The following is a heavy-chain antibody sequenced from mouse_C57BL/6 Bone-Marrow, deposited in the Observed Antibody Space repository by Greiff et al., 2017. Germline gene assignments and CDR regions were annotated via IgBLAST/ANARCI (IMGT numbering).Heavy chain of an antibody. Sequence: VQLQQSGGDLVKPGGSLKLSCAASGFTFSSYGMSWVRQTPDKRLEWVATISSGGSYTYYPDSVKGRFTISRDNAKNTLYLQMSSLKSEDTAMYYCARHLQLSLSYFDYWGQGTTLTVSS. CDR1: GFTFSSYG. D-gene: IGHD3-2*02. CDR2: ISSGGSYT. J-gene: IGHJ2*01. V-gene: IGHV5-6*01. CDR3: ARHLQLSLSYFDY.